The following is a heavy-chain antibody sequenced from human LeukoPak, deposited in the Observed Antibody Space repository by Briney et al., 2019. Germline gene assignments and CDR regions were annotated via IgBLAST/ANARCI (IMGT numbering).Heavy chain of an antibody. J-gene: IGHJ4*02. V-gene: IGHV1-69*04. D-gene: IGHD6-19*01. CDR1: GGTFSSYA. Sequence: GASVKVSCKASGGTFSSYAISWVRQAPGQGLEWMGRIIPIFGIANYAQKFQGRVTITADKSTSTAYMELSSLRSEDTAVYYCAQAEAGPFDYWGQGTLVTVSS. CDR3: AQAEAGPFDY. CDR2: IIPIFGIA.